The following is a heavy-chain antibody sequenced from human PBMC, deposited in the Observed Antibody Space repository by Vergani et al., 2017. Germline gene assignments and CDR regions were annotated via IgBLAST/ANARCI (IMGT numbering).Heavy chain of an antibody. CDR3: ARAPRYSPSDYYYYYMDV. J-gene: IGHJ6*03. D-gene: IGHD4-11*01. CDR1: GGSISSYY. Sequence: QVQLQESGPGLVKPSETLSLTCTVSGGSISSYYWSWIRQPPGEGLEWIGYIYYSGSTSYNPSLKSRVTISVDTSKNQFSLNLSSMTAADTAVYYCARAPRYSPSDYYYYYMDVWGKGTTVTVSS. V-gene: IGHV4-59*01. CDR2: IYYSGST.